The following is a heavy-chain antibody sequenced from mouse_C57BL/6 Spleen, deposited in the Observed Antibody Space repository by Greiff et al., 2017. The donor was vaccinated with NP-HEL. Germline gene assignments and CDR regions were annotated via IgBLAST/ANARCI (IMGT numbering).Heavy chain of an antibody. CDR1: GYTFTSYW. J-gene: IGHJ2*01. CDR3: ARGYLYDGFYYFDY. D-gene: IGHD2-3*01. CDR2: IDPSDSYT. Sequence: QVQLQQPGAELVMPGASVKLSCKASGYTFTSYWMHWVKQRPGQGLEWIGEIDPSDSYTNYNQKFKGKSTLTVDKSSSTAYMQLSSLTSEDSAVYYCARGYLYDGFYYFDYWGQGTTLTVSS. V-gene: IGHV1-69*01.